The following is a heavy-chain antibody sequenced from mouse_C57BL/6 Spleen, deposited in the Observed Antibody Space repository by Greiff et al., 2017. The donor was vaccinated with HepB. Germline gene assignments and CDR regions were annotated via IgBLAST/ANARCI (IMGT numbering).Heavy chain of an antibody. J-gene: IGHJ1*03. CDR1: GYTFTSYW. CDR3: APLRDSSGYDPDWYFDV. Sequence: QVQLQQPGAELVRPGTSVKLSCKASGYTFTSYWMHWVKQRPGQGLEWIGVIDPSDSYTNYNQKFKGKATLTVDTSSSTAYMQLSSLTSEDSAVYYCAPLRDSSGYDPDWYFDVWGTGTTVTVSS. V-gene: IGHV1-59*01. D-gene: IGHD3-2*02. CDR2: IDPSDSYT.